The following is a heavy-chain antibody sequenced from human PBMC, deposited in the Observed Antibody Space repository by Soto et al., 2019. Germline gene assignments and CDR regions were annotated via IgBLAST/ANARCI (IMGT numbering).Heavy chain of an antibody. Sequence: QVQLVQSGAEVKKPGASVKVSCKASGYTFTSYDINWVRQATGQGLEWMGWMNPNSGNTGYAQKFQGRVTMTRNTSRSPAYMALSSLRSEDTAVYYCAILTGTTMWYFDYWGQGTLVTVSS. V-gene: IGHV1-8*01. CDR2: MNPNSGNT. CDR3: AILTGTTMWYFDY. D-gene: IGHD1-7*01. CDR1: GYTFTSYD. J-gene: IGHJ4*02.